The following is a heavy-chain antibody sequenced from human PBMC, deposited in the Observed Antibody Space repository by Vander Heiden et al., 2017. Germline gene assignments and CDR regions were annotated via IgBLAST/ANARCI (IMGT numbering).Heavy chain of an antibody. CDR3: ARQGYDFWSGYSPTGWFDP. V-gene: IGHV4-39*01. CDR1: GGSISSSRYY. CDR2: IYYSGST. D-gene: IGHD3-3*01. Sequence: QLQLQESGPGLVKPSETLSLTCTVSGGSISSSRYYWGWIRQPPGKGLEWIGSIYYSGSTYYNPSLKSRVTISVDTSKNQFSLKLSSVTAADTAVYYCARQGYDFWSGYSPTGWFDPWGQGTLVTVSS. J-gene: IGHJ5*02.